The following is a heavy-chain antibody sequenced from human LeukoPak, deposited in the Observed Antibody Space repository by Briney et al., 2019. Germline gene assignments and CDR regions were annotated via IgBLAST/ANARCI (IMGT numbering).Heavy chain of an antibody. D-gene: IGHD6-19*01. V-gene: IGHV3-23*01. CDR2: ITDDGYNT. Sequence: GGSLRLSCAASGFTFSAFAMTWVRQAPGEGLEWVSTITDDGYNTYSADSVKGRITFSRDNSKNTLSLQLRSLRAEDTAVYYCAKDLSYTSGASDHWGQGTLVTVSS. CDR3: AKDLSYTSGASDH. CDR1: GFTFSAFA. J-gene: IGHJ4*02.